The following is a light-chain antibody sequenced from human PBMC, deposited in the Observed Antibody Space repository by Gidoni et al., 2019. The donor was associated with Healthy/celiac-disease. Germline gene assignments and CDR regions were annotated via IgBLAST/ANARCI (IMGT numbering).Light chain of an antibody. Sequence: SSELTQDPAVSVALGQTVRITCQGDSLRSYYASWYQQNPGQAPVLVIYGKNNRPSGIPDRFSGSSSGNTASVTITGAQAEDEADYYCNSRDSSGNHLGVVFGGGTKLTVL. CDR1: SLRSYY. J-gene: IGLJ2*01. CDR2: GKN. V-gene: IGLV3-19*01. CDR3: NSRDSSGNHLGVV.